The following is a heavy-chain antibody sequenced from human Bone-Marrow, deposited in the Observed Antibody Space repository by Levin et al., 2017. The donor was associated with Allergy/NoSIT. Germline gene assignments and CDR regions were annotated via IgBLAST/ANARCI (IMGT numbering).Heavy chain of an antibody. D-gene: IGHD1-26*01. Sequence: ESLKISCQGSGFAFTTHWIAWVRQMPGKGLEWIGIISPGYSEIRYSPSFEGQVAISADKSINTAYLEWRSLNASDRAMYYCARHREGSAHSWGQGTLVTVSS. CDR1: GFAFTTHW. J-gene: IGHJ4*02. CDR3: ARHREGSAHS. CDR2: ISPGYSEI. V-gene: IGHV5-51*01.